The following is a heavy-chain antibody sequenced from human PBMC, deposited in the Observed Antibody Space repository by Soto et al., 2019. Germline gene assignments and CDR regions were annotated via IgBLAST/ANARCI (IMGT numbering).Heavy chain of an antibody. D-gene: IGHD2-2*01. CDR1: GFTFSSYA. V-gene: IGHV3-23*01. J-gene: IGHJ4*02. CDR2: ISGSGGST. Sequence: GGSLRLSCAASGFTFSSYAMSWVRQAPGKGLEWVSAISGSGGSTYYADSVKGRFTISRDNSKNTLYLQMNSLRAADTAVYYCAKLTVPREGPFYFDYWGQGPLVTVSS. CDR3: AKLTVPREGPFYFDY.